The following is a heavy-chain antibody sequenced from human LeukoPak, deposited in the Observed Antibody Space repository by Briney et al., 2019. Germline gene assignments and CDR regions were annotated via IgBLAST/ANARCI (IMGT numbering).Heavy chain of an antibody. D-gene: IGHD5-12*01. V-gene: IGHV1-2*02. CDR3: ARVDIVATYYFDY. CDR2: INPNSGGT. J-gene: IGHJ4*02. Sequence: GASVKVSCKASGYTFTGYYMHWVRQAPGQGLDWMGWINPNSGGTNYAQKFQGRVTMTSDTSISTAYMELSRLRSDDTAVYYCARVDIVATYYFDYWGQGTLVTVSS. CDR1: GYTFTGYY.